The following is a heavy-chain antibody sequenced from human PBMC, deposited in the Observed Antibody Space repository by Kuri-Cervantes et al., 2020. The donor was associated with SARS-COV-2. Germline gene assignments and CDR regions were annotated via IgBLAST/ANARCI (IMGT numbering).Heavy chain of an antibody. CDR3: ANLREVEYYGMDV. V-gene: IGHV1-69*13. J-gene: IGHJ6*02. CDR2: IIPIFGTA. Sequence: SVKVSCKASGGTFSSYAISWVRQAPGQGLEWMGGIIPIFGTANYAQKFQGRVTITADESTSTAYMELSSLRSEDTAVYYWANLREVEYYGMDVWGQGTTVTVSS. CDR1: GGTFSSYA. D-gene: IGHD1-26*01.